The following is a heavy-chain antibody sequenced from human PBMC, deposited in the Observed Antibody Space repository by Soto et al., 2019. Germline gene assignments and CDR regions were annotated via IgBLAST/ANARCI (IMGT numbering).Heavy chain of an antibody. CDR3: AKVEVDTAMVNSLFDY. Sequence: PGGSLRLSCAASGLTFSSYAMSWVRQAPGKGLEWVSAISGSGGSTYYADSVKGRFTISRDNSKNTLYLQMNSLRAEDTAVYYCAKVEVDTAMVNSLFDYWGQGTLVTVSS. D-gene: IGHD5-18*01. V-gene: IGHV3-23*01. J-gene: IGHJ4*02. CDR2: ISGSGGST. CDR1: GLTFSSYA.